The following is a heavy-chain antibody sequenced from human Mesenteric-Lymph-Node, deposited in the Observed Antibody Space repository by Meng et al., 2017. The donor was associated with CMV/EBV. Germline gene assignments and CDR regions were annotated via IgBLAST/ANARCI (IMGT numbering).Heavy chain of an antibody. J-gene: IGHJ4*02. Sequence: ASVKVSCKASGYTFIDYYIHWVRQAPGQGLEWMGRIIPRSGGTNYAQKFQGRVTMTRERSINTAYMELSSLRSDDTAVYYCARGLEYCSSTSCQQYYFDYWGQGSLVTVSS. CDR1: GYTFIDYY. V-gene: IGHV1-2*06. CDR3: ARGLEYCSSTSCQQYYFDY. CDR2: IIPRSGGT. D-gene: IGHD2-2*01.